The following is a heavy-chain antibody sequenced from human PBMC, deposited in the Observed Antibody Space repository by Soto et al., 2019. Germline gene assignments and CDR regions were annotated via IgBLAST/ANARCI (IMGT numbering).Heavy chain of an antibody. CDR2: IGTAGDT. CDR3: ARELHHGYYYGMDV. Sequence: VGSLRLSCAASGFTFSSYDMHWVRQATGKGLEWVSAIGTAGDTYYPGSVKGRFTISRENAKNSLYLQMNSLRAGDTAVYYCARELHHGYYYGMDVWGQGTTVTVSS. CDR1: GFTFSSYD. V-gene: IGHV3-13*01. J-gene: IGHJ6*02. D-gene: IGHD4-4*01.